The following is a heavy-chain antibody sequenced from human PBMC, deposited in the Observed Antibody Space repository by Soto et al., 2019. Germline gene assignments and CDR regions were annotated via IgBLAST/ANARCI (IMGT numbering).Heavy chain of an antibody. CDR3: ARLVYDTRLNYMYFDF. V-gene: IGHV4-4*02. D-gene: IGHD3-10*01. Sequence: SETLSLTCAVSGVSISSGNWGTWVRQSPQRGLEYIGEIFHDGTANYYPSFERRVAISVDTSKNQFSLKLTSVTAADTAIYFCARLVYDTRLNYMYFDFWGQGTLVTVSS. CDR2: IFHDGTA. J-gene: IGHJ4*02. CDR1: GVSISSGNW.